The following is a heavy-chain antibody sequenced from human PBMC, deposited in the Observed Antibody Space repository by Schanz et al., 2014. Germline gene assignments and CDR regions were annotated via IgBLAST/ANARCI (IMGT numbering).Heavy chain of an antibody. J-gene: IGHJ1*01. CDR3: AGVGCEFHFVDAGGGLLKDDF. V-gene: IGHV3-66*01. Sequence: EVQLVESGGGLVKDYFHERISYAVFCLKKKNKYMNWVRQAPEKGLEWVSFIYIGGNTYYADSVKGRFTISRDHSKNTLYIQITSLRDETIVVYYFAGVGCEFHFVDAGGGLLKDDF. D-gene: IGHD3-16*01. CDR2: IYIGGNT. CDR1: CLKKKNKY.